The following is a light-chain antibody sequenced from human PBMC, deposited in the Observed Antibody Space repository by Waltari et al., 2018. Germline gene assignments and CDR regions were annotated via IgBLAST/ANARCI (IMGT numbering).Light chain of an antibody. CDR3: SSYVGSNIVV. V-gene: IGLV2-8*01. J-gene: IGLJ2*01. CDR2: EVS. Sequence: QSALTQPPSASGSPGQSVTISCPGTSRDVGAYHYVSWYQQHPAKAPKLMSYEVSKRPSGVPARFSGSKSGNTASLTVSGLQAEDEADYSCSSYVGSNIVVFGGGTKLTVL. CDR1: SRDVGAYHY.